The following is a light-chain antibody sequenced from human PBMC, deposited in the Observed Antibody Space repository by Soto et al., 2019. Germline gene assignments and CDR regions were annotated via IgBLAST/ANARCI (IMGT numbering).Light chain of an antibody. Sequence: EIVLTQSPGTLSLSPGERATLSCRASQSVSSSYLAWYQKKPGQAPMLLIYGASSRATVIPDRFSGSGAGTDFTLTISRLEPEDFAVYYCQHYGSSPLTFGGGTKVEIK. CDR1: QSVSSSY. CDR3: QHYGSSPLT. J-gene: IGKJ4*01. CDR2: GAS. V-gene: IGKV3-20*01.